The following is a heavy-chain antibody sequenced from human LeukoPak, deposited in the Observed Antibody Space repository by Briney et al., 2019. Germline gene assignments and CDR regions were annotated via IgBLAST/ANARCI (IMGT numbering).Heavy chain of an antibody. CDR2: INPNSGGT. CDR3: ARDRNPGIAVAGMNY. CDR1: GYTFTSYY. D-gene: IGHD6-19*01. J-gene: IGHJ4*02. V-gene: IGHV1-2*06. Sequence: ASVKVSCKASGYTFTSYYMHWVRQAPGQGLEWMGRINPNSGGTNYAQKFQGRVTMTRDTSISTAYMELSRLRSDDTAVYYCARDRNPGIAVAGMNYWGQGTLVTVSS.